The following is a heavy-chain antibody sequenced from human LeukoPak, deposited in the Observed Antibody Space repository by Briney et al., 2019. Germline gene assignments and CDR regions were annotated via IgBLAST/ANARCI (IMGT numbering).Heavy chain of an antibody. D-gene: IGHD3-22*01. Sequence: ASVKVSCKXSGYTFTSYDINWVRQATGQGLEWMGWMNPNSGNTGYAQKFQGRVTMTRNTSISTAYMELSSLRSEDTAVYYCARAVIVVPHDAFDIWGQGTMVTVSS. J-gene: IGHJ3*02. CDR1: GYTFTSYD. V-gene: IGHV1-8*01. CDR3: ARAVIVVPHDAFDI. CDR2: MNPNSGNT.